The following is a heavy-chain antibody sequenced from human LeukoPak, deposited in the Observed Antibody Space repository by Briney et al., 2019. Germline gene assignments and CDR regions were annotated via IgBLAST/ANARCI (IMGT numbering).Heavy chain of an antibody. Sequence: ASVKVSCKTSGHTFTAYYMHWVRQAPGQGLEWMGWIDADNGDTNYAQKFQDRVTMTRDTSISTVYMELSSLRSDDTAVYYCARDNRWSFDYWGQGTVVTVSS. D-gene: IGHD2-15*01. CDR3: ARDNRWSFDY. J-gene: IGHJ4*02. V-gene: IGHV1-2*02. CDR2: IDADNGDT. CDR1: GHTFTAYY.